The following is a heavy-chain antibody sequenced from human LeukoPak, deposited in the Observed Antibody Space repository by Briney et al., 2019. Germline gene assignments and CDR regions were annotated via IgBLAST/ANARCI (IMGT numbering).Heavy chain of an antibody. J-gene: IGHJ5*02. D-gene: IGHD1-26*01. CDR3: ARERSGPAVRAHNWFDP. CDR1: GFTFSGYN. CDR2: ISSSSRSI. Sequence: PGGSLRLSCVASGFTFSGYNMDWVRQAPGKGLEWVSSISSSSRSIYYADSLKGRFTIARDNTKNSLYLQMKSLRVEDTAVYYCARERSGPAVRAHNWFDPWGQGTLVIVSS. V-gene: IGHV3-21*01.